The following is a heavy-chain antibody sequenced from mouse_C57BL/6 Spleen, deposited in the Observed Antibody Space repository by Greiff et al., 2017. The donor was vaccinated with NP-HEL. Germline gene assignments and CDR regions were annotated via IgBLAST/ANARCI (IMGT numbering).Heavy chain of an antibody. Sequence: QVQLQQPGAELVKPGASVKLSCKASGYTFTSYWMHWVKQRPGQGLEWIGMIHPNSGSTNYNEKFKSKATLTVDKSSSTAYMQLSSLTSEDSAVYYCERLGDGYLYAMDYWGQGTSVTVSS. D-gene: IGHD2-3*01. J-gene: IGHJ4*01. V-gene: IGHV1-64*01. CDR2: IHPNSGST. CDR1: GYTFTSYW. CDR3: ERLGDGYLYAMDY.